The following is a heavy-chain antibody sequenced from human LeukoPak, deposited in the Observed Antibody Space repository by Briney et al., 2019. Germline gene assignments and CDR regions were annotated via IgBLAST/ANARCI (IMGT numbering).Heavy chain of an antibody. CDR3: ARHYDFWSGYYYYFDY. CDR2: IYSGGST. V-gene: IGHV3-53*01. Sequence: GGSLRLSCAASGFTVSSNYMSWVRQAPGKGLEWVSVIYSGGSTYYADSVKGRFTISRDNAKNSLYLQMNSLRAEDTAVYYCARHYDFWSGYYYYFDYWGQGTLVTVSS. D-gene: IGHD3-3*01. J-gene: IGHJ4*02. CDR1: GFTVSSNY.